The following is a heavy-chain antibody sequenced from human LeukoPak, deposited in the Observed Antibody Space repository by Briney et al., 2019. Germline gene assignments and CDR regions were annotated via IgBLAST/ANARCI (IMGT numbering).Heavy chain of an antibody. D-gene: IGHD4-11*01. CDR2: ISYDGSNK. CDR3: ARGGTPSPINLYSNYSVLCYFDY. J-gene: IGHJ4*02. CDR1: GFTFSSHA. V-gene: IGHV3-30-3*01. Sequence: GGSLRLSCAASGFTFSSHAMHWVRQAPGKGLEWVAVISYDGSNKYYADSVKGRFTISRDNSKNTLYLQMNSLRAEDTAVYYCARGGTPSPINLYSNYSVLCYFDYWGQGTLVTVSS.